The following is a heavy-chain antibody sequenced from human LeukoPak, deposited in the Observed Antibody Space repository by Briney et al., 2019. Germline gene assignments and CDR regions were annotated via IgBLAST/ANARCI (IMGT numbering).Heavy chain of an antibody. V-gene: IGHV4-34*01. CDR2: IYYSGST. CDR1: GGSFSGYY. J-gene: IGHJ3*02. CDR3: ARERSGSEIFARSFDI. Sequence: SETLSLTCAVYGGSFSGYYWSWIRQSPGKGLEWIGEIYYSGSTNYNPSLKSRITISVDKSKNKFSLKLASVTAADTAVYYCARERSGSEIFARSFDIWGQGTMVTVSS. D-gene: IGHD3-3*01.